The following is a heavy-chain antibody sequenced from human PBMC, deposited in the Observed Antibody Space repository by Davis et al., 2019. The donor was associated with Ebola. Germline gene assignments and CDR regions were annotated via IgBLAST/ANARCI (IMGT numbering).Heavy chain of an antibody. J-gene: IGHJ6*02. CDR3: ARVSAPAAMRRFGGMDV. CDR2: IYHSGST. Sequence: SETLSLTCAVSGGSISSSNWWSWVRQPPGKGLEWIGEIYHSGSTNYNPSLKSRVTISVDTSKNQFSLKLSSVTAADTAVYYCARVSAPAAMRRFGGMDVWGQGTTVTVSS. CDR1: GGSISSSNW. D-gene: IGHD2-2*01. V-gene: IGHV4-4*02.